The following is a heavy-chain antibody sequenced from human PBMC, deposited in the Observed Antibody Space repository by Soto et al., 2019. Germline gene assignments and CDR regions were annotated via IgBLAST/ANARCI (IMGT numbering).Heavy chain of an antibody. CDR1: GDSISSGSY. D-gene: IGHD6-19*01. Sequence: TETLSLTCTVSGDSISSGSYWGWIRQPPGEGPEWIASIYHGGTTFYNPSLKSRISISVDTSKNQFSLRLTSVTAADTATYYCARVHVMVVAGSTFDYWGPGTMVTVYS. J-gene: IGHJ4*03. CDR2: IYHGGTT. CDR3: ARVHVMVVAGSTFDY. V-gene: IGHV4-38-2*02.